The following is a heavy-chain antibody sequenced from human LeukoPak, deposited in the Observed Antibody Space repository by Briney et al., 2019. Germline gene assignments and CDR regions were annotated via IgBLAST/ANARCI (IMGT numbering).Heavy chain of an antibody. CDR2: IYTSGST. D-gene: IGHD2-2*01. Sequence: SETLSLTCTVSGGSISSYYWSWIRQPAGKGLEWIGRIYTSGSTNYNPSLKSRVTMSVDTSKKQFSLKLSSVTAADTAVCYCARDRVVVPAANVYYYYGMDVWGQGTTVTVSS. CDR1: GGSISSYY. V-gene: IGHV4-4*07. J-gene: IGHJ6*02. CDR3: ARDRVVVPAANVYYYYGMDV.